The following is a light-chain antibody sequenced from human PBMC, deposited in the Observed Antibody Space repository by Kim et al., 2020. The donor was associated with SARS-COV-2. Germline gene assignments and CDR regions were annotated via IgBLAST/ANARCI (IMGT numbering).Light chain of an antibody. CDR3: QQYFTAPLT. J-gene: IGKJ4*01. CDR2: RAS. V-gene: IGKV3-20*01. CDR1: HSVTANM. Sequence: LSPVESATLSCRASHSVTANMLAWIQQKPGQAPSFLIYRASSRATGIPDRFSGSGSGTDFTLTMSRLEPEDFAVYYCQQYFTAPLTVGGGTKLEI.